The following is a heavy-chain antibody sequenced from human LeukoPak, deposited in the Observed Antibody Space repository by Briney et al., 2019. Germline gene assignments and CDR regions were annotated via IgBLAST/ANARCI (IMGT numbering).Heavy chain of an antibody. D-gene: IGHD3-3*01. Sequence: ASVKVSCKVSGYTLTELSMHWVRQAPGKGLEWMGIINPSGGSTSYAQKFQGRVTMTRDTSTSTVYMELSSLRSEDTAVYYCARSKDFWSGYYTFDPWGQGTLVTVSS. CDR1: GYTLTELS. CDR2: INPSGGST. J-gene: IGHJ5*02. CDR3: ARSKDFWSGYYTFDP. V-gene: IGHV1-46*01.